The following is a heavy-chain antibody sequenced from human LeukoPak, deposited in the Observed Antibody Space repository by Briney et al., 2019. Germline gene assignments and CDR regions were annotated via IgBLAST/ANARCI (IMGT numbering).Heavy chain of an antibody. V-gene: IGHV1-69*13. CDR2: IIPIFGTA. CDR1: GGTFSSYA. J-gene: IGHJ4*02. Sequence: GASVKVSCMASGGTFSSYAISWVRQAPGQGLEWMGGIIPIFGTANYAQKFQGRVTITADESTSTAYMELSSLRSEDTAVYYCARDDSNYAMDYWGQGTLVTVSS. D-gene: IGHD4-11*01. CDR3: ARDDSNYAMDY.